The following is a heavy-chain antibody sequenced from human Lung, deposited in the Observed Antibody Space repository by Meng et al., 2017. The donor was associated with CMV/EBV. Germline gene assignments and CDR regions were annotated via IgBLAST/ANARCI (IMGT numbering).Heavy chain of an antibody. J-gene: IGHJ4*02. CDR1: VFTFSNAW. V-gene: IGHV3-15*01. CDR3: ATDLVDTPMVTYDY. CDR2: IKSTTDGGTT. D-gene: IGHD5-18*01. Sequence: VFTFSNAWMRWVRRALGKGLEWVGHIKSTTDGGTTDYAAPVQGRFAISRDDSSNTLYLQMNSLKSEDTAFYYCATDLVDTPMVTYDYWGQGTLVTVSS.